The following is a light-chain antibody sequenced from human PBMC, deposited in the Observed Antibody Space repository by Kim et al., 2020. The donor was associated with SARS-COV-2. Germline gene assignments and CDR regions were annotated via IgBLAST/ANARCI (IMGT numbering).Light chain of an antibody. Sequence: PGKTARITRGGNNIGSKSVHGYQQKPGQAPVLVIYYDSDRPSGIPERFSGSNSGNTATLTISRVEAGDEADYYCQVWDSSSDHLYVFGTGTKVTVL. CDR3: QVWDSSSDHLYV. CDR1: NIGSKS. J-gene: IGLJ1*01. CDR2: YDS. V-gene: IGLV3-21*04.